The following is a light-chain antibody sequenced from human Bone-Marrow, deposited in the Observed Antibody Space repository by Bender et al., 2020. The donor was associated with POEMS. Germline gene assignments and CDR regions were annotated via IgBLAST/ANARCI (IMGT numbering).Light chain of an antibody. Sequence: QSALTQPASVSGSPGQSITISCTGTSSDVGGYNYVSWYQQHPGKAPKLMIYDVSNRPSGVSNRFSGSKSGNTASLTISGLQAEDEADYYCCSYAGSRTPYVFGTGTKVTVL. CDR1: SSDVGGYNY. J-gene: IGLJ1*01. V-gene: IGLV2-14*03. CDR2: DVS. CDR3: CSYAGSRTPYV.